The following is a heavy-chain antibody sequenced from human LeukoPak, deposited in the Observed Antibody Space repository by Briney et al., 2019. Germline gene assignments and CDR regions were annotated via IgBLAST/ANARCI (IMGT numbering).Heavy chain of an antibody. CDR1: GYTFTGYY. J-gene: IGHJ4*02. Sequence: ASVKVSCKASGYTFTGYYMHWVRQAPGQGLEWMGWINPNSGGTNYAQKLKGRVTITRDTSMSTAYMELSRLRSEATAVYYCARESEMATIMLGYSFDYWGQGTLVTVSS. D-gene: IGHD5-24*01. V-gene: IGHV1-2*02. CDR2: INPNSGGT. CDR3: ARESEMATIMLGYSFDY.